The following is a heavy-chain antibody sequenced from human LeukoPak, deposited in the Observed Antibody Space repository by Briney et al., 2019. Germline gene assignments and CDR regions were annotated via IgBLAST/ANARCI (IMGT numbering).Heavy chain of an antibody. CDR3: ARDRDIAAAAIGDY. CDR2: ISSSSSTI. CDR1: GFTFSDYY. J-gene: IGHJ4*02. D-gene: IGHD6-13*01. V-gene: IGHV3-11*04. Sequence: GGSLRLSCAASGFTFSDYYMSWIRQAPGKGLEWVSYISSSSSTIYYAASVKGRFTISRDNAKNSLYLQMNSLRADDTAVYYCARDRDIAAAAIGDYWGQGTLVTVSS.